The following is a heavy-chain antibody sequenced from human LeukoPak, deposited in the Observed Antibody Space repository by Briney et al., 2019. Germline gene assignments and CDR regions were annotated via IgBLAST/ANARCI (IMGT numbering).Heavy chain of an antibody. D-gene: IGHD5-12*01. CDR1: GGSFSGYY. Sequence: NRSGTLSLTCAVYGGSFSGYYWSWIRQPPGKGLEWIGEINHSGSTNYNPSLKSRVTISVDTSKNQFSLKLSSVTAADTAVYYCARLATGDYWGQGTLVTVSS. CDR2: INHSGST. V-gene: IGHV4-34*01. CDR3: ARLATGDY. J-gene: IGHJ4*02.